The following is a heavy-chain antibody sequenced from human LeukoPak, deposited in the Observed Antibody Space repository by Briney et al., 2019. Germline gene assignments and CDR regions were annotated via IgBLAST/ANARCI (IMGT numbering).Heavy chain of an antibody. D-gene: IGHD3-16*01. CDR1: GGSISSSDNY. V-gene: IGHV4-39*01. J-gene: IGHJ4*02. Sequence: SETLSLTCTVSGGSISSSDNYWGWVRQPPGKGPEWIGSIYYSGSTYYSPSLKSRATISGDTSKNQFSLKLSSVTAADTAVYYCARLHLYAHNYVNFDYWGQGTLVSVSS. CDR3: ARLHLYAHNYVNFDY. CDR2: IYYSGST.